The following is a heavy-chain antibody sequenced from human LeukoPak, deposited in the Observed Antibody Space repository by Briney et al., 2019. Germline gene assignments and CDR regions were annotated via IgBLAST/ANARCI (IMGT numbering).Heavy chain of an antibody. CDR3: ARVRTAADYFDY. V-gene: IGHV1-2*02. CDR2: INPNSGGT. J-gene: IGHJ4*02. Sequence: ASVKVSCKASGYTFTGYYMHWVRQAPGQGLEWMGWINPNSGGTIYAQKFQGRVTMTRDTSISTAYMELSRLRSDDTAVYYCARVRTAADYFDYWGQGTLVTVSS. CDR1: GYTFTGYY. D-gene: IGHD1-1*01.